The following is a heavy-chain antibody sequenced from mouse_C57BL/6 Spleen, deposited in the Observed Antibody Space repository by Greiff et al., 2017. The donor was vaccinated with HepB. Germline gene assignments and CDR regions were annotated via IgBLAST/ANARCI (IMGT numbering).Heavy chain of an antibody. CDR2: IYPGDGDT. CDR3: ARIETGYYFDY. D-gene: IGHD4-1*01. J-gene: IGHJ2*01. CDR1: GYAFSSYW. V-gene: IGHV1-80*01. Sequence: QVQLQQSGAELVKPGASVKISCKASGYAFSSYWMNWVKQRPGKGLEWIGQIYPGDGDTNYNGKFKGKATLTADKSSSTAYMQLSSLTSEDSAVYFCARIETGYYFDYWGQGTTLTVSS.